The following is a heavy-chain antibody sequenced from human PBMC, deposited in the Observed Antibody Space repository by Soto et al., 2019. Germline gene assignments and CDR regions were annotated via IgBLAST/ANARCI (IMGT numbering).Heavy chain of an antibody. V-gene: IGHV3-66*01. Sequence: EVQLVESGGGLVQPGGSLRLSCAASGLTVSSNHMSWVRQAPGKGLEWVSIMYSGGSIYYAESVKGGFTTSSDNSTNTLYLQMSSMLAEDTAVYYCAGGTTVPGVVDYWGQGTLVTVSS. CDR3: AGGTTVPGVVDY. CDR1: GLTVSSNH. J-gene: IGHJ4*02. D-gene: IGHD6-19*01. CDR2: MYSGGSI.